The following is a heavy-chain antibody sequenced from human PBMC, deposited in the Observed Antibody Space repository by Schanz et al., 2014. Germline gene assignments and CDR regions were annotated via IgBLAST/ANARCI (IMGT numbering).Heavy chain of an antibody. J-gene: IGHJ6*02. CDR3: ARVRAYDYGAEAHGMDV. CDR1: GFTFSDHW. Sequence: EVQLVESGGALVQPGGSLRLSCSASGFTFSDHWMSWVRQAPGKGLEWVANIKGDSSVKAYVDSVRGRFTLSRDNVKNSVYLQMNSLRVEDTAVYYCARVRAYDYGAEAHGMDVWGHGTTVTFSS. CDR2: IKGDSSVK. V-gene: IGHV3-7*03. D-gene: IGHD4-17*01.